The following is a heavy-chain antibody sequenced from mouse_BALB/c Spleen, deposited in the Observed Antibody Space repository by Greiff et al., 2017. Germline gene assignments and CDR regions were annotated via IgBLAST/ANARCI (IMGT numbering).Heavy chain of an antibody. CDR1: GFTFSSFG. Sequence: EVKLMESGGGLVQPGGSRKLSCAASGFTFSSFGMHWVRQAPEKGLEWVAYISSGSSTIYYADTVKGRFTISRDNPKNTLFLQMTSLRSEDTAMYYCARSGLRDYAMDYWGQGTSVTVSS. V-gene: IGHV5-17*02. J-gene: IGHJ4*01. D-gene: IGHD3-1*01. CDR3: ARSGLRDYAMDY. CDR2: ISSGSSTI.